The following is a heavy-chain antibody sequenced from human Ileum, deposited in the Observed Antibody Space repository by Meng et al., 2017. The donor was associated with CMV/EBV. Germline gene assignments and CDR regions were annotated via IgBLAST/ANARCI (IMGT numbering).Heavy chain of an antibody. V-gene: IGHV4-59*12. J-gene: IGHJ4*02. CDR2: IYSSANA. D-gene: IGHD2-15*01. CDR1: GSSITPYY. Sequence: VSGSSITPYYWTWIRQPPGKGLEWIGYIYSSANADYNPSLKSRVNISVDTSKKQFFLTVNSVTAADTARYYCARATSNIVARGFDYWGQGILVTVSS. CDR3: ARATSNIVARGFDY.